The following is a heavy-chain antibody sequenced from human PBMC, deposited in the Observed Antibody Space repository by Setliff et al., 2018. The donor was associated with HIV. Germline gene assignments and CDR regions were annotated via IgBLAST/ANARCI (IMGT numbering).Heavy chain of an antibody. Sequence: ASVKVSCKASGYTFTTYGISWVRQAPGHGLAWMGWISPYIGHTNYAQNFQDRVTMTIDTSTSRAYMEPRSLRSDDTAVYFCARLGSGWSDSYYYAMDVWGQGTTVTVSS. CDR1: GYTFTTYG. CDR3: ARLGSGWSDSYYYAMDV. J-gene: IGHJ6*02. D-gene: IGHD6-19*01. V-gene: IGHV1-18*01. CDR2: ISPYIGHT.